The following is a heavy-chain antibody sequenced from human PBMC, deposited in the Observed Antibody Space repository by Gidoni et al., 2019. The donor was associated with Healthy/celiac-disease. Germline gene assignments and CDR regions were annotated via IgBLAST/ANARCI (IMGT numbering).Heavy chain of an antibody. CDR3: ARTPYYDILTGYYQYYFDY. CDR2: IDWDDDK. V-gene: IGHV2-70*01. J-gene: IGHJ4*02. Sequence: QVTLRESGPALVKPTQTLTLTCTFSGFSLSTSGMCVSWIRQPPGKALEWLALIDWDDDKYYSTSLKTRLTISKDTSKNQVVLTMTNMDPVDTATYYCARTPYYDILTGYYQYYFDYWGQGTLVTVSS. D-gene: IGHD3-9*01. CDR1: GFSLSTSGMC.